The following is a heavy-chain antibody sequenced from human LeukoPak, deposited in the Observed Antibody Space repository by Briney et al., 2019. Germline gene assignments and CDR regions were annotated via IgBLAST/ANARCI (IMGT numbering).Heavy chain of an antibody. CDR3: ARRAYGLDV. Sequence: GGSLRLSCAPSGFTFSSYWMSWVRQAPGKGLEWVANIKQDGSEKYYVDSVKGRFTISRDNAKNSLYLQMNSLRAEDTAVYYCARRAYGLDVWGKGTTVTVSS. J-gene: IGHJ6*04. CDR1: GFTFSSYW. CDR2: IKQDGSEK. V-gene: IGHV3-7*03.